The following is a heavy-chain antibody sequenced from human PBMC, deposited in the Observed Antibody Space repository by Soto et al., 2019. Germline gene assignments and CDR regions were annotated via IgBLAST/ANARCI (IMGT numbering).Heavy chain of an antibody. Sequence: SETLSLTCAVYGGSFSGYYWSWIRQPPGKGLEWIGEINHSGSTNYNPSLKSRVTISVDTSKNQFSLKLSSVTAADTAVYYCARTTMVRGVINHWGQGTLVTVSS. D-gene: IGHD3-10*01. CDR3: ARTTMVRGVINH. V-gene: IGHV4-34*01. CDR2: INHSGST. CDR1: GGSFSGYY. J-gene: IGHJ4*02.